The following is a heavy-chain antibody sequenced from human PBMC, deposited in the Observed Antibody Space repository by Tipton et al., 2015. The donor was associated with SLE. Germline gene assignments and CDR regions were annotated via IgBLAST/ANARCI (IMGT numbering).Heavy chain of an antibody. CDR2: DYHSGRT. CDR3: ARLYYDILTGYYRPFY. Sequence: TLSLTCAVSGHSISTDYYWGWIRQPPGKGLEWIGSDYHSGRTYYNPSLKSRVTISVDMSKNQFSLKLSSVTAADTAVYYCARLYYDILTGYYRPFYWGQGTLVTVSS. V-gene: IGHV4-38-2*01. CDR1: GHSISTDYY. D-gene: IGHD3-9*01. J-gene: IGHJ4*02.